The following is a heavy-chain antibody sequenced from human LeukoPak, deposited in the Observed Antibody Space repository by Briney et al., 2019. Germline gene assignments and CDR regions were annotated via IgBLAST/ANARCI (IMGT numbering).Heavy chain of an antibody. J-gene: IGHJ4*02. CDR3: AREGFCGGDCYSPYYFDY. CDR1: GFTLSSYW. CDR2: INSDGSST. V-gene: IGHV3-74*01. Sequence: GGSLRLSCAASGFTLSSYWMHWVRQAPGKGLVWVSRINSDGSSTSYADSVKGRFTISRDNAKNTLYLQMNSLRAEDTAVYYCAREGFCGGDCYSPYYFDYWGQGTLVTASS. D-gene: IGHD2-21*02.